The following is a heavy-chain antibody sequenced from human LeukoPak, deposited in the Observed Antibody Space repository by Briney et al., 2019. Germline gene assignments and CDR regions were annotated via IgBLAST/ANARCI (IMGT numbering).Heavy chain of an antibody. CDR2: ITSGSGYI. D-gene: IGHD5-12*01. J-gene: IGHJ3*02. CDR1: GFTFSIYS. V-gene: IGHV3-21*01. CDR3: ARDPGNSGTDAFDI. Sequence: GGSLRLPCAASGFTFSIYSMSWVRQAPGKGLEWVSSITSGSGYIYYADSVKGRFTISRDSAKNSLYLQMNSLRVEDTAVYYCARDPGNSGTDAFDIWGQGTLVTVSS.